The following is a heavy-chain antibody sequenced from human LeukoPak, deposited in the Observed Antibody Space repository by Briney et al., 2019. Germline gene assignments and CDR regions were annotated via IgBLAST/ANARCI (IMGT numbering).Heavy chain of an antibody. CDR3: ARGGFHSPQKH. CDR1: GCIFTGYY. J-gene: IGHJ1*01. Sequence: ASVMVSCKASGCIFTGYYIHWVRQAPGQGLEWMGWITPNNGDTNSAQKFQGRGTMTSTTSISTAYMDLSRLTPDDTAVYYCARGGFHSPQKHWGQGTLVTVSS. V-gene: IGHV1-2*02. D-gene: IGHD1-26*01. CDR2: ITPNNGDT.